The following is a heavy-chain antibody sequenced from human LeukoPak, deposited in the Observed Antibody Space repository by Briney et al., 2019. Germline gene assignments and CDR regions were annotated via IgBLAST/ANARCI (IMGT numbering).Heavy chain of an antibody. CDR1: GFTFSDYY. Sequence: GGSLRLSCAASGFTFSDYYMSWIRQAPGKGLEWVSYIASSSSYTNYADSVKGRFTIPRDNAKNSLYLQMNSLRAEDTAVYYCARAIEATRRSTGTCNYFDYWGQGTLVTVSS. CDR3: ARAIEATRRSTGTCNYFDY. D-gene: IGHD5-12*01. CDR2: IASSSSYT. J-gene: IGHJ4*02. V-gene: IGHV3-11*06.